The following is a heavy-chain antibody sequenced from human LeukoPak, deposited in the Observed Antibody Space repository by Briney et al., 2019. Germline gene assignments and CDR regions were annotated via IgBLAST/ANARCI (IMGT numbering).Heavy chain of an antibody. V-gene: IGHV3-30*02. CDR2: IRYDGSDK. J-gene: IGHJ4*02. CDR3: AKERSYGGNPRSLDY. Sequence: PGGSLRLSCAASGFTFSSYGMHWVRQAPGKGPEWVAFIRYDGSDKYYADSVKGRFTISRDNSKNTLYLQMNSLRAEDTAVYYCAKERSYGGNPRSLDYWGQGTLVTVSS. D-gene: IGHD4-23*01. CDR1: GFTFSSYG.